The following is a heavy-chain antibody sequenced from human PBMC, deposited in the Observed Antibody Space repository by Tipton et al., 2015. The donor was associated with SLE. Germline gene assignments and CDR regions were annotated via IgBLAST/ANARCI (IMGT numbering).Heavy chain of an antibody. CDR3: ARERVDFGDYGVYEDNWFDP. D-gene: IGHD4-17*01. Sequence: TLSLTCTVSGGSISSGDYYWSWIRQPAGKGLEWIGYIYTSGTTNYNPSLKSRVTISVDTSKNQFSLKLSSVTAADTAVYYCARERVDFGDYGVYEDNWFDPWGQGTLVTVSS. J-gene: IGHJ5*02. V-gene: IGHV4-61*09. CDR2: IYTSGTT. CDR1: GGSISSGDYY.